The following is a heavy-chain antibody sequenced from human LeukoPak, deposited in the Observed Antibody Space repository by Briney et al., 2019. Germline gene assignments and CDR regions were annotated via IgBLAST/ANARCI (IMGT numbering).Heavy chain of an antibody. J-gene: IGHJ4*02. D-gene: IGHD2-2*01. CDR1: GFTFSNYA. CDR3: TRTRGCSNTSCYADY. CDR2: ISGSGDST. V-gene: IGHV3-23*01. Sequence: GGSLRLSCAASGFTFSNYAMTWVRQAPVKGLEWVSGISGSGDSTYYADSVKGRFIISRDNSKNTLYLQMNSLRAEDTALYYCTRTRGCSNTSCYADYWGQGTLVTVSS.